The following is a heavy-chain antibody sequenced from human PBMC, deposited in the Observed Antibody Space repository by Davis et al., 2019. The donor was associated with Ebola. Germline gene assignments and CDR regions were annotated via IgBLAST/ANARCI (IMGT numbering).Heavy chain of an antibody. CDR3: ARDLRGYDSGGDY. V-gene: IGHV4-59*12. CDR1: GGSISSYY. D-gene: IGHD5-12*01. Sequence: SETLSLTCTVSGGSISSYYWSWIRQPPGKGLEWIGSIYYSGSTYYNPSLKSRVTISVDTSKNQFSLKLSSVTAADTAVYYCARDLRGYDSGGDYWGQGTLVTVSS. J-gene: IGHJ4*02. CDR2: IYYSGST.